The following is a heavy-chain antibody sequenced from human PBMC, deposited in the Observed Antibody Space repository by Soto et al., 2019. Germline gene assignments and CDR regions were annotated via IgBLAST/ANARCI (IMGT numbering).Heavy chain of an antibody. CDR3: ARDSGYCGGSDCYDAFAV. D-gene: IGHD2-15*01. CDR1: GGSINNNGYY. Sequence: QERLQESAPGLVKPSQTLSLTCTVSGGSINNNGYYWSWIRQLPVKGLEWIGYIFYSGSTHFNPTLKDQVTSSLDTSKNQFSLKLSSVTAADTAVYYCARDSGYCGGSDCYDAFAVWGQGTMVIVSS. V-gene: IGHV4-31*01. J-gene: IGHJ3*01. CDR2: IFYSGST.